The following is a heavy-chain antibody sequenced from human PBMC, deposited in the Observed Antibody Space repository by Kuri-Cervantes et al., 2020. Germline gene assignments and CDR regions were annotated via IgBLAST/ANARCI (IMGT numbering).Heavy chain of an antibody. V-gene: IGHV3-30-3*01. CDR1: GFTFNTYA. J-gene: IGHJ4*02. D-gene: IGHD5-18*01. CDR2: ISYDGIKK. Sequence: GESLKISCAASGFTFNTYAMHWVRQAPGKGLEWVAIISYDGIKKYYADSVKGRFTMSRDNSKKTLYLQMNSLRGEDTAVYYCAKADPPYTAMVEDYFDYWGQGTLVTVSS. CDR3: AKADPPYTAMVEDYFDY.